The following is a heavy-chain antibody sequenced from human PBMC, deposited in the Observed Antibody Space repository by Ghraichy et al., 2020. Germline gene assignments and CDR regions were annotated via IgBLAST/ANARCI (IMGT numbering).Heavy chain of an antibody. CDR1: GFTFSSYS. Sequence: GGSLRLSCAASGFTFSSYSMNWVRQAPGKGLEWVSYISSSSSTIYYADSVKGRFTISRDNAKNSLYLQMNSLRAEDTAVYYCARGRVAYVPSCPDYWGQGTLVTVSS. J-gene: IGHJ4*02. CDR3: ARGRVAYVPSCPDY. D-gene: IGHD3-10*02. V-gene: IGHV3-48*04. CDR2: ISSSSSTI.